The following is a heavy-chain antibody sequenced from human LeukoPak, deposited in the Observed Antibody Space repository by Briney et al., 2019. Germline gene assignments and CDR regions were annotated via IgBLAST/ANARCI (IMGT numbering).Heavy chain of an antibody. CDR3: AKGAGAPGIVVVPPAADY. D-gene: IGHD2-2*01. CDR1: GFTFSSYG. J-gene: IGHJ4*02. Sequence: GGSLRLSCAASGFTFSSYGMHWVRQAPGKGLGWVAVISFDGTNKYSADSVRGRFTISRDNSKNTLYLQMNSLRAEDTAVYYCAKGAGAPGIVVVPPAADYWGQGTLVTVSS. CDR2: ISFDGTNK. V-gene: IGHV3-30*18.